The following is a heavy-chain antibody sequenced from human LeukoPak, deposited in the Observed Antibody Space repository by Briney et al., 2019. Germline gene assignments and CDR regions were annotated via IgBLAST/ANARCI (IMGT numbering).Heavy chain of an antibody. J-gene: IGHJ4*02. V-gene: IGHV3-23*01. Sequence: GGYLRLSCAASGFTFSSYAMSGVRQAPGKGLEWVSAISGSGGSTYYADSVKGRFTISRDNSKNTLYLQMNSLRAEDTAVYYCAKSAPLPQQWLPRHWGQGPLVTVSS. CDR2: ISGSGGST. CDR3: AKSAPLPQQWLPRH. D-gene: IGHD6-19*01. CDR1: GFTFSSYA.